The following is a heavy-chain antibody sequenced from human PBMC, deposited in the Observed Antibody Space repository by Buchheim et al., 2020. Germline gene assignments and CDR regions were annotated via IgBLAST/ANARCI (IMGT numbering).Heavy chain of an antibody. J-gene: IGHJ4*02. V-gene: IGHV3-7*03. CDR3: ASLSSSSSKDY. Sequence: EVQLVESGGGLVQPGGSLRLSCAASGFTFSSYWMSWVRQAPGKGLEWVANIKEDGSEKYFVDSVKGRFTISRDNAKKSLYLQMNSLRAEDTAIYYCASLSSSSSKDYWGQGTL. D-gene: IGHD6-6*01. CDR2: IKEDGSEK. CDR1: GFTFSSYW.